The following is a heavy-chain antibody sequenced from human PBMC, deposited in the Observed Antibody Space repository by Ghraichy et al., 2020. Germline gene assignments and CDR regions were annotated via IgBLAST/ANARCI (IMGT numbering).Heavy chain of an antibody. CDR1: GYTFTSYG. D-gene: IGHD1-26*01. CDR2: ISAYNGNT. CDR3: ARDEGIVGATSGMDV. Sequence: ASVKVSCKASGYTFTSYGISWVRQAPGQGLEWMGWISAYNGNTNYAQKLQGRVTMTTDTSTSTAYMELRSLRSDDTAVYYCARDEGIVGATSGMDVWGQGTTVTVSS. J-gene: IGHJ6*02. V-gene: IGHV1-18*01.